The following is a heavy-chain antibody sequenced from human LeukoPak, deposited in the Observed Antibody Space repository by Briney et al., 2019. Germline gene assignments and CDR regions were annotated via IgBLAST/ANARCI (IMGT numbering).Heavy chain of an antibody. Sequence: SETLSLTCTVSGGSISSYYWSWIRQPPGKGLEWIGYIYYSGSTNYNPSLKSRVIISVDTSKNQFSLKLSSVTAADTAVYYCATNPGPYYFDYWGQGTLVTVSS. CDR1: GGSISSYY. CDR2: IYYSGST. CDR3: ATNPGPYYFDY. V-gene: IGHV4-59*08. J-gene: IGHJ4*02.